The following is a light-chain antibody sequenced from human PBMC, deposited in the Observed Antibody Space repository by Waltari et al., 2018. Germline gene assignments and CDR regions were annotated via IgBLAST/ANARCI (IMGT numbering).Light chain of an antibody. V-gene: IGLV2-14*03. Sequence: QSALTQPASVSGSPGQSITISCTGTSSDVGGFNYHPWYQQHPGKAPKLMIYDVSNRPSGVSYRFSGSKSGNTASLTISGLQAEDEADYYCSSYTSSSTSVFGGGTKLTVL. J-gene: IGLJ3*02. CDR1: SSDVGGFNY. CDR3: SSYTSSSTSV. CDR2: DVS.